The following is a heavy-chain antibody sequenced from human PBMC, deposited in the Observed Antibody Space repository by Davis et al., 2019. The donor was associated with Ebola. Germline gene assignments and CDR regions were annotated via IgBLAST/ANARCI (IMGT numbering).Heavy chain of an antibody. V-gene: IGHV3-23*01. CDR1: GFSFSYYA. Sequence: PGGSLRLSCAASGFSFSYYAMTWVRQAPGKGLDWVSYVSASGDITYYADSVKGRFTISRDNSENTLFLQMNSLRADDTAVYYCARDVAGRAGYWGQGTLVTVSS. D-gene: IGHD1-14*01. CDR3: ARDVAGRAGY. J-gene: IGHJ4*02. CDR2: VSASGDIT.